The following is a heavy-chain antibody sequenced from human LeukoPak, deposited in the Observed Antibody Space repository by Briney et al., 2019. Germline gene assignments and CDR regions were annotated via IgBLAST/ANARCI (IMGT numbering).Heavy chain of an antibody. V-gene: IGHV3-48*04. CDR2: ISSSSSTI. Sequence: GGSLRLSCAASGFTFSSYSMNWVRQAPGKGLEWVSYISSSSSTIYYADSVKGRFTISRDNAKNSLYLQMNSLGAEDTAVYYCARDTLRDHRPSLRLRTKFGEFSYWGQGTLVTVSS. CDR1: GFTFSSYS. D-gene: IGHD3-10*01. CDR3: ARDTLRDHRPSLRLRTKFGEFSY. J-gene: IGHJ4*02.